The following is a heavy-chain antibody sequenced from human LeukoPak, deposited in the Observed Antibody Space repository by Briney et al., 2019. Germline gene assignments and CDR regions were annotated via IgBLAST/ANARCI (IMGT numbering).Heavy chain of an antibody. CDR3: AKSTWDY. V-gene: IGHV3-9*01. J-gene: IGHJ4*02. CDR2: ISRNSGTI. Sequence: GGSLRLSCAASGFTFDDYAMHWVRQAPGKGLEWVSGISRNSGTIGYADSVKGRFTISRDNSKNTLYLQMNSLRAEDTAVYYCAKSTWDYWGQGTLVTVSS. CDR1: GFTFDDYA.